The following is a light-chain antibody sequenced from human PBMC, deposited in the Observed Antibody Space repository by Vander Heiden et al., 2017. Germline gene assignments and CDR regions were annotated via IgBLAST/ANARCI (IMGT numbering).Light chain of an antibody. CDR1: QDISNY. J-gene: IGKJ4*01. Sequence: DIHMTQSPSSLSASVGDRVTITCQASQDISNYLNWYQQKPGKAPKLLIYDASNLETGVPSRFSGSGSGTDFTLTISSLQPEDIATYYCQQYDNLPSTFGGGTKVEIK. CDR3: QQYDNLPST. V-gene: IGKV1-33*01. CDR2: DAS.